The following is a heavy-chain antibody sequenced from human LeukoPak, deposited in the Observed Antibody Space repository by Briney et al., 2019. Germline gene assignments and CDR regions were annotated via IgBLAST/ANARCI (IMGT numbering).Heavy chain of an antibody. CDR1: GYTFTNYD. D-gene: IGHD1-26*01. J-gene: IGHJ4*02. V-gene: IGHV1-2*02. CDR2: INPNSGGT. Sequence: ASVKVSCKASGYTFTNYDINWVRQAPGQGLEWMGWINPNSGGTNYAQKFQGRVTMTRDTSISTAYMELSRLRSDDTAVYYCARETMPSGSYVYWGQGTLVTVSS. CDR3: ARETMPSGSYVY.